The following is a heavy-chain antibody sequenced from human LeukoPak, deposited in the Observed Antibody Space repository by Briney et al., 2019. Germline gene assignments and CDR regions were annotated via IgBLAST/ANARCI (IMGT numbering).Heavy chain of an antibody. D-gene: IGHD5-18*01. J-gene: IGHJ4*02. Sequence: GGSLRLSCTASGLTFNSHSMNWVRQAPGVGPEWIAYISDGGETIYYADSVKGRVTIFRDNAKASLYLQMNSLRAEDTAVYYCARHLSGVTGYTYGRGIDYWGQGTLVTVSS. CDR1: GLTFNSHS. CDR2: ISDGGETI. CDR3: ARHLSGVTGYTYGRGIDY. V-gene: IGHV3-48*01.